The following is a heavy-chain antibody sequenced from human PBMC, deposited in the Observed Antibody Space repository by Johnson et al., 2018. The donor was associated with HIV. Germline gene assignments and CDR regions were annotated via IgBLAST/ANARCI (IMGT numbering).Heavy chain of an antibody. CDR1: GFTFSDYY. CDR2: ISSDGSTI. J-gene: IGHJ3*02. CDR3: ATDPAAPSLSAFDI. V-gene: IGHV3-11*01. Sequence: QVQLVESGGGLVQPGGSLRLYCAASGFTFSDYYMSWIRQAPGKGLEWVSYISSDGSTIYYADSMKGRFTISRDNAKNSLYLQMNSLRAEDTAVYYCATDPAAPSLSAFDIWGQGTMVTVSS. D-gene: IGHD2-2*01.